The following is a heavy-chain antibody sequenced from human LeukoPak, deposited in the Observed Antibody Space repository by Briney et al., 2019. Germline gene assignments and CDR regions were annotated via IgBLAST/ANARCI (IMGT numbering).Heavy chain of an antibody. J-gene: IGHJ4*02. CDR1: GFTVSSNY. CDR3: ARGHSGRYFASDY. Sequence: GGSLRLSCAGSGFTVSSNYMNWVRQAPGKGLEWVSVIYSGGSTYYADSVKGSLIISRDNSKNTLYLQMNSLRVEDTAVYYCARGHSGRYFASDYWGQGTLVTVSS. CDR2: IYSGGST. V-gene: IGHV3-66*01. D-gene: IGHD1-26*01.